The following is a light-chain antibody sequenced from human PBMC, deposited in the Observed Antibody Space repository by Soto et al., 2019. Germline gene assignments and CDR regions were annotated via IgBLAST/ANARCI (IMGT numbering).Light chain of an antibody. J-gene: IGKJ1*01. CDR2: GAS. CDR1: QSVSTN. CDR3: QQYNLWPWT. V-gene: IGKV3-15*01. Sequence: VMTQSPGTLSVSPGERATLSCRARQSVSTNLAWYQRKPGQAPRLLIHGASTRATGVPARFSGTGSGTEFVLTISGLQSEDLAVYYCQQYNLWPWTFGQGTKVEIK.